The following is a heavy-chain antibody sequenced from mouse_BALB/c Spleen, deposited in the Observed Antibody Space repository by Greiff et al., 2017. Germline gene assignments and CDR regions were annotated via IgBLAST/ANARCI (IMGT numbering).Heavy chain of an antibody. CDR1: GYSITSDYA. V-gene: IGHV3-2*02. D-gene: IGHD4-1*01. CDR2: ISYSGST. J-gene: IGHJ2*01. Sequence: EVKLQESGPGLVKPSQSLSLTCTVTGYSITSDYAWNWIRQFPGNKLEWMGYISYSGSTSYNPSLKSRISITRDTSKNQFFLQLNSVTTEDTATYYCARSTGTEGYFDYWGQGTTLTVSS. CDR3: ARSTGTEGYFDY.